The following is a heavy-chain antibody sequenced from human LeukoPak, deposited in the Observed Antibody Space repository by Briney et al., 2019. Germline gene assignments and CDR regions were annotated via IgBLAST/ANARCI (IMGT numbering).Heavy chain of an antibody. Sequence: GGSLRLSFPAPGFTFSSYAMHGVRQAPGKELEYFSGINGNGDSTYYANSVKGRFTISRDNSKNTLYLQMGSLRAEDMAVYYCARGRGYSLYYFDYWGQGTLVTVSS. V-gene: IGHV3-64*01. CDR2: INGNGDST. J-gene: IGHJ4*02. CDR1: GFTFSSYA. CDR3: ARGRGYSLYYFDY. D-gene: IGHD5-18*01.